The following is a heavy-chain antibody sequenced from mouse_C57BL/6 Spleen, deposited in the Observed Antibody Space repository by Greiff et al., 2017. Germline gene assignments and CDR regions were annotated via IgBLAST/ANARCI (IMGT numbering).Heavy chain of an antibody. CDR3: ASSYHYYGSRRYFDV. Sequence: QVQLQQPGAELVRPGSSVKLSCKASGYTFTSYWMDWVKQRPGQGLEWIGNIYPSDSETHYNQKFKDKATLTVDKSSSTAYMQLSSLTSEDSAVYYGASSYHYYGSRRYFDVWGTGTTVTVSS. D-gene: IGHD1-1*01. J-gene: IGHJ1*03. V-gene: IGHV1-61*01. CDR1: GYTFTSYW. CDR2: IYPSDSET.